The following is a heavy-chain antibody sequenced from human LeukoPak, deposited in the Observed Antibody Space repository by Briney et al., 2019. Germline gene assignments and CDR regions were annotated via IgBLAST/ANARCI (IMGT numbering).Heavy chain of an antibody. CDR1: GGSFSGYY. Sequence: PSETLSLTCAVYGGSFSGYYWSWIRQPPGKGLEWIGEINHSGSTNYNPSLKSRVTISVDTSKNQFSLKLSSVTAADTAVYYCARESDLSIVGHDAFDIWGQGTMVTVSS. CDR3: ARESDLSIVGHDAFDI. V-gene: IGHV4-34*01. D-gene: IGHD1-26*01. J-gene: IGHJ3*02. CDR2: INHSGST.